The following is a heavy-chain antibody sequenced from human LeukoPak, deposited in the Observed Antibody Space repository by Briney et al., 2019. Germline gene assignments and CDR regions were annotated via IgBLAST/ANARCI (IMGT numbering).Heavy chain of an antibody. CDR1: GYTFTSYD. J-gene: IGHJ4*02. V-gene: IGHV1-69*13. CDR2: TIPIFGTP. CDR3: AGARTGGFSNAWEY. Sequence: GASVKVSCKASGYTFTSYDINWVRQAPGQGLEWVGGTIPIFGTPNYAPRFQGRVTITADDSSKAAHLELRNLVSDDTAVYYCAGARTGGFSNAWEYWGQGTLVTVSS. D-gene: IGHD5-18*01.